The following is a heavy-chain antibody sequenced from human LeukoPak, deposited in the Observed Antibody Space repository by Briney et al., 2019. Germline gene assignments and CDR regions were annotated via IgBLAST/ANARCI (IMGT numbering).Heavy chain of an antibody. V-gene: IGHV3-53*04. CDR2: IYSGGST. Sequence: SGGSLRLSCAASGFTVSSNYMSWVRQAPGKGLEWVSVIYSGGSTYYADSVKGRFTISRHNSKNTLYLQMSSLRAEDTAMYYCVKVISQYQLRDGFDIWGQGTIVTVSS. CDR3: VKVISQYQLRDGFDI. CDR1: GFTVSSNY. J-gene: IGHJ3*02. D-gene: IGHD2-2*01.